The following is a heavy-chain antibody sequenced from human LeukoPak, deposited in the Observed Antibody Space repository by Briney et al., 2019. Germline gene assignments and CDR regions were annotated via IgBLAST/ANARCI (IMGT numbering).Heavy chain of an antibody. CDR2: IYSGGST. J-gene: IGHJ4*02. V-gene: IGHV3-66*01. D-gene: IGHD6-13*01. Sequence: GGSLRLSCAASGFTVSSNYMSWVRQAPGKGLEWVSVIYSGGSTYYADSVKGRFTISRDNSKNTLYLQMNSLRAEDTAVYYCAKAQGIAAVKARWGQGTLVTVSS. CDR1: GFTVSSNY. CDR3: AKAQGIAAVKAR.